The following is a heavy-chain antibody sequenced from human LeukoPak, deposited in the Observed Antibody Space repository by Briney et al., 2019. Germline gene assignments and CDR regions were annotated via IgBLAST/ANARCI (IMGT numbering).Heavy chain of an antibody. Sequence: GGSLRLSCAASGFTFSSYWMSWVRQVPGKGLEWVANIKQDGSEKYYVDSVKGRFTISRDNVRNSLFLQMNSLRTEDTAVYYCARDFRFLEDYWGQGTLVTVSS. CDR3: ARDFRFLEDY. CDR2: IKQDGSEK. V-gene: IGHV3-7*01. CDR1: GFTFSSYW. J-gene: IGHJ4*02. D-gene: IGHD3-3*01.